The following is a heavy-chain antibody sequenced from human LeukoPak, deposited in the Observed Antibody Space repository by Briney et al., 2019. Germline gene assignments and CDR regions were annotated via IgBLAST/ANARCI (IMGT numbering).Heavy chain of an antibody. V-gene: IGHV3-53*01. CDR1: GFTVSSNY. CDR3: AIDPTEGGQWLAYTDGGPPGC. Sequence: GGSLRLSCAASGFTVSSNYMSWVRQAPGKGLEWVSVIYSGGSTYYADSVKGRFTISRDNSKNTLYLQMNSLRAEDTAVYYCAIDPTEGGQWLAYTDGGPPGCWGQGTLVTVSS. J-gene: IGHJ4*02. CDR2: IYSGGST. D-gene: IGHD6-19*01.